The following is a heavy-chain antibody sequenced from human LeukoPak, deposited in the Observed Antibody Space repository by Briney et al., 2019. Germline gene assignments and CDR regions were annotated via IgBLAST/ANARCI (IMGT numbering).Heavy chain of an antibody. D-gene: IGHD3-22*01. J-gene: IGHJ4*02. Sequence: GGSLRLSCAASGFTFTSYAMSWVRQAPGQGLEWVSVINGSGGSTYYADSLKGRVTISRDNSKNTLYMQMNSLRAEDTAVYYCAKSKAPGYNDSSGWRFDYWGQGTLVTVSS. CDR3: AKSKAPGYNDSSGWRFDY. CDR2: INGSGGST. V-gene: IGHV3-23*01. CDR1: GFTFTSYA.